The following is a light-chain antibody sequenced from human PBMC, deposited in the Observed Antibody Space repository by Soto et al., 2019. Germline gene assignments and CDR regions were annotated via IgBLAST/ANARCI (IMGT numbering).Light chain of an antibody. CDR3: QAWDNNTAV. V-gene: IGLV3-1*01. J-gene: IGLJ1*01. CDR1: KLGNKN. CDR2: QDN. Sequence: SYELTQPPSVSVSPGQTASITCSGDKLGNKNTSWYQQKPGQSPVVVVYQDNRRPSGIPDRFSGSNSGNTATLTISGAQALDEGDYYCQAWDNNTAVFGTGTKLTVL.